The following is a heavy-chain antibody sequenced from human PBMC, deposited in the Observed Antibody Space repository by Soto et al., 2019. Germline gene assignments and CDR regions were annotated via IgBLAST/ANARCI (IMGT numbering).Heavy chain of an antibody. CDR2: IWYDGSNK. D-gene: IGHD6-13*01. V-gene: IGHV3-33*01. Sequence: GGSLRLSCAASGFTFSSYGMHWVRQAPGKGLEWVAVIWYDGSNKYYADSVKGRFTISRDNSKNTLYLQMNSLRAEDTAVYYCARGPQLKKAAAGVYYYYGMDVWGQGTTVTVSS. J-gene: IGHJ6*02. CDR3: ARGPQLKKAAAGVYYYYGMDV. CDR1: GFTFSSYG.